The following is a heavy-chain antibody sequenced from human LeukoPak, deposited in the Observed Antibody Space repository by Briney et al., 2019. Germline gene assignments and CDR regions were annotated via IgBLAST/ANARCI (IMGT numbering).Heavy chain of an antibody. V-gene: IGHV1-2*02. D-gene: IGHD3-9*01. CDR2: INPNSGGT. J-gene: IGHJ2*01. Sequence: GASVKVSCKASGYTFTGYYMHWVRQAPGQGLEWMGWINPNSGGTNYAQKFQGRVTMTRDMSISTAYMELSRLRSDDTAVYYCAREYYDILTGYYHYWYFDLWGRGTLVTVSS. CDR1: GYTFTGYY. CDR3: AREYYDILTGYYHYWYFDL.